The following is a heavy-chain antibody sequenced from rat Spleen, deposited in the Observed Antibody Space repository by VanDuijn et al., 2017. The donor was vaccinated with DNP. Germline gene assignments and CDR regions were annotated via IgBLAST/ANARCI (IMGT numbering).Heavy chain of an antibody. J-gene: IGHJ2*01. CDR2: IRNKASNYAT. CDR3: TGRGFDY. CDR1: GFTFSDYA. Sequence: EVKLEESGGGLVRPGMSVKLSCTTSGFTFSDYAMNWVRQAPGKGLEWVAEIRNKASNYATYYEESGRGRFAISRDDSKSIAYLQMNNIRSEDTAVYYCTGRGFDYWGQGVMVTVSS. V-gene: IGHV6-21*01. D-gene: IGHD4-3*01.